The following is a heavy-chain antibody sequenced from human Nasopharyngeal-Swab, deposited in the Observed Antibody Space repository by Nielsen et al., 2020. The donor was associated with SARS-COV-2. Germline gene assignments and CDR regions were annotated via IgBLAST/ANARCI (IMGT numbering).Heavy chain of an antibody. D-gene: IGHD2-2*01. Sequence: GGSLRLSCAASGFTVSSNYMSWVRQAPGKGLEWVSVIYSGGSTYYADSVKGRFTISRDNAKNSLYLQMNSLRAEDTAVYYCARDVVVVPAANQFYYYGMDVWGQGTTVTVSS. V-gene: IGHV3-53*01. J-gene: IGHJ6*02. CDR3: ARDVVVVPAANQFYYYGMDV. CDR1: GFTVSSNY. CDR2: IYSGGST.